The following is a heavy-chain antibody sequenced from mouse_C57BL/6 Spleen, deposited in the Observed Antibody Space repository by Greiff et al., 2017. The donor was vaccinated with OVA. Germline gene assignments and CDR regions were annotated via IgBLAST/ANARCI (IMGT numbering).Heavy chain of an antibody. D-gene: IGHD1-1*01. J-gene: IGHJ1*03. CDR3: ARGDYGSSYWYFDV. Sequence: QVQLQQPGAELVRPGTSVKLSCKASGYTFTSYWMHWVKQRPGQGLEWIGVIDPSDSYTNYNQKFKGKATLTVDTSSSTAYMQLSSLTYEDSAVYYCARGDYGSSYWYFDVWGTGTTVTVSS. CDR2: IDPSDSYT. CDR1: GYTFTSYW. V-gene: IGHV1-59*01.